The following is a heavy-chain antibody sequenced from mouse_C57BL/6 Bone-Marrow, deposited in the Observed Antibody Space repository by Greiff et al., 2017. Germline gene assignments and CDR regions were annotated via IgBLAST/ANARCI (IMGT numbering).Heavy chain of an antibody. D-gene: IGHD1-1*01. CDR3: TTDFYYYGSSTVLDY. CDR1: GFNIKDDY. CDR2: IDPENGDT. Sequence: VQLQQSGAELVRPGASVKLSCTASGFNIKDDYMHWVKQRPEQGLEWIGWIDPENGDTEYASKFQGKATITADTSSNTAYLQLSSLTSEDTAVYYCTTDFYYYGSSTVLDYWGQGTTRTGSS. J-gene: IGHJ2*01. V-gene: IGHV14-4*01.